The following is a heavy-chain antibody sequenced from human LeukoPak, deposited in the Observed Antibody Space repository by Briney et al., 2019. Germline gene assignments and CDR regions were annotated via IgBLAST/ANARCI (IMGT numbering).Heavy chain of an antibody. CDR2: ISWNSGYI. CDR1: GFTFDNYA. V-gene: IGHV3-9*01. J-gene: IGHJ4*02. Sequence: GGSLRLSCAASGFTFDNYAMHWVRQAPGKGLGWLSLISWNSGYIGYADSVKGRFTISRDNAKKSLDLQMNSLRAEDTAFYYCAKVRGTYSSGYFFDYWGQGTLVTVSS. CDR3: AKVRGTYSSGYFFDY. D-gene: IGHD6-19*01.